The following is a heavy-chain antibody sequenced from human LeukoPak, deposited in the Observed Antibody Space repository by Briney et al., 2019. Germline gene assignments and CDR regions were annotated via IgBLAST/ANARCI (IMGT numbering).Heavy chain of an antibody. Sequence: GGSLRLSCAPSGFSFSSSWMHWVRQAPGKGLVWVSRIKSDGISTTYADSVKGRFTISRDNAKNTLYLQMSSLRAEDTAVYYCVRDRYYNMDVWGQGTTVTVS. CDR2: IKSDGIST. J-gene: IGHJ6*02. V-gene: IGHV3-74*01. CDR3: VRDRYYNMDV. CDR1: GFSFSSSW.